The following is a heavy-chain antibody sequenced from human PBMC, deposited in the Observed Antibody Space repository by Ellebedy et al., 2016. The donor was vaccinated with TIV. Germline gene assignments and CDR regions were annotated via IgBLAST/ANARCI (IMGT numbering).Heavy chain of an antibody. CDR3: ARALTMVRGGGFDP. Sequence: MPSETLSLTCTVSGGSISSGDYYWSWIRQHPGKGLEWIGYIYNIGRTYYHPSLKSRVTISIDTSKSQFSLRLGSVTAADTAVYYCARALTMVRGGGFDPWGQGTLVTVSP. CDR1: GGSISSGDYY. J-gene: IGHJ5*02. CDR2: IYNIGRT. V-gene: IGHV4-31*03. D-gene: IGHD3-10*01.